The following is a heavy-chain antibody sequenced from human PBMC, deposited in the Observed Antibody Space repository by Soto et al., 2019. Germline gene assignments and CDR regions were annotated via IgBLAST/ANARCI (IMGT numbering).Heavy chain of an antibody. CDR3: AKDEAAVLLFGVVTISRFDS. D-gene: IGHD3-3*01. CDR2: ISGGGGST. J-gene: IGHJ4*02. V-gene: IGHV3-23*01. CDR1: GFTFSNYA. Sequence: EVQLLESGGGLVQPGGSLRLSCAASGFTFSNYAMGWVRQAPGKGLEWVSGISGGGGSTYYADSVKGRFTISRDQSKNTLFLQMHSLGAEDTALYYCAKDEAAVLLFGVVTISRFDSWGQGTLVTVSS.